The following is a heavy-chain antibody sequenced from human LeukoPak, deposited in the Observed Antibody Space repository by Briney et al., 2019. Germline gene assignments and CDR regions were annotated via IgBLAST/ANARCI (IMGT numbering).Heavy chain of an antibody. D-gene: IGHD3-10*01. J-gene: IGHJ6*03. CDR1: GGSISSYY. V-gene: IGHV4-59*01. Sequence: SETLSLTCTVSGGSISSYYWSWIRQPPGKGLEWIGYIYYSGSTNYNPSLKSRVTISVDTSKNQFSLKLSSVTAADTAKYYCASLVLLWLGESELAAGHVDKDVWGKGTTVTVSS. CDR2: IYYSGST. CDR3: ASLVLLWLGESELAAGHVDKDV.